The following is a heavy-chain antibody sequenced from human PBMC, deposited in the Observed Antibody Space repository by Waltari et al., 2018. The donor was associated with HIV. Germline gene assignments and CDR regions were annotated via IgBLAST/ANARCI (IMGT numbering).Heavy chain of an antibody. D-gene: IGHD4-17*01. V-gene: IGHV3-74*01. J-gene: IGHJ3*02. CDR2: ISSDGSTA. Sequence: EVQLVESGGGLVQPGGSLRLSCAASGFTFRSYWMHWVRQAPGKGLVWVSCISSDGSTANYADSVKIRLTISRDNATNTLYLQMNSLRADDTAVYYCARENTMTYYDALDIWGQGTMVTVSS. CDR1: GFTFRSYW. CDR3: ARENTMTYYDALDI.